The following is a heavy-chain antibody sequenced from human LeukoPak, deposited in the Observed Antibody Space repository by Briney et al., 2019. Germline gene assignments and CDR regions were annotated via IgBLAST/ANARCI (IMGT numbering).Heavy chain of an antibody. CDR1: GGTFSSYA. CDR3: ARDRRLDSSSWYERSSSWFDP. J-gene: IGHJ5*02. CDR2: IIPIFGTA. V-gene: IGHV1-69*13. Sequence: ASVKVSCKASGGTFSSYAISRVRQAPGQGLEWMGGIIPIFGTANYAQKFQGRVTITADESTSTAYMELSSLRSEDTAVYYCARDRRLDSSSWYERSSSWFDPWGQGTLVTVSS. D-gene: IGHD6-13*01.